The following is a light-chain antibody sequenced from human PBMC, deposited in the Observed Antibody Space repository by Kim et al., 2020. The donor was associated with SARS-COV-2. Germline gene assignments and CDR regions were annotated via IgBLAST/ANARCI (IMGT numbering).Light chain of an antibody. CDR2: DAS. CDR3: QQRSNWPIFT. J-gene: IGKJ3*01. Sequence: SPGERAPLSCGASQSVHSYVAWYQHKPGQAPRLLIYDASNRAPGIPARFSGSGSGTDFTLTISSLEPEDFAVYYCQQRSNWPIFTFGPGTKVDIK. V-gene: IGKV3-11*01. CDR1: QSVHSY.